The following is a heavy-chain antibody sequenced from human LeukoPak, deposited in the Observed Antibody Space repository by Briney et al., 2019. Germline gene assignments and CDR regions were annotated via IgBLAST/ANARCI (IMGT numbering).Heavy chain of an antibody. V-gene: IGHV3-15*01. J-gene: IGHJ3*02. CDR2: IKSKTDGGTT. Sequence: GGSLRLSCAASGFTFSNAWMSWVRQAPGKGLEWVGRIKSKTDGGTTDYAAPVKGRFTISRDDSKNTLYLQMNSLKTEDTAVYYCTTRYDILTGYYKDSAAFDIWGQGTMVTVSS. D-gene: IGHD3-9*01. CDR3: TTRYDILTGYYKDSAAFDI. CDR1: GFTFSNAW.